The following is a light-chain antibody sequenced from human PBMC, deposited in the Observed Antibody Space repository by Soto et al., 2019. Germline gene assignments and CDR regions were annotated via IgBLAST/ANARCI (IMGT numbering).Light chain of an antibody. CDR1: QSISNY. CDR3: QQSYTTPAVT. CDR2: AAS. Sequence: DIPMTQSPSSLSASVGDRVTITCRASQSISNYLNWYQQKPGKAPKVLIYAASTLQSGVPSRFSGSGSGTNFSLTISSLQPEDFTTYFCQQSYTTPAVTFGGGTKVEIK. J-gene: IGKJ4*01. V-gene: IGKV1-39*01.